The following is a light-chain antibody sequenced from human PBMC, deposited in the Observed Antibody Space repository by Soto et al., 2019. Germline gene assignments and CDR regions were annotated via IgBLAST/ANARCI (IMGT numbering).Light chain of an antibody. CDR3: AAWDDSLSGPGV. CDR1: SSNIGNFY. J-gene: IGLJ7*01. Sequence: QSVLTQPPSASGTPGQRVTISCSGSSSNIGNFYVYWYQQLPGTAPKLLIYKNNQRPLGVPDRFSGSKSGTSASLAISGLRSEDEADYYCAAWDDSLSGPGVFGGGTPLTVL. V-gene: IGLV1-47*01. CDR2: KNN.